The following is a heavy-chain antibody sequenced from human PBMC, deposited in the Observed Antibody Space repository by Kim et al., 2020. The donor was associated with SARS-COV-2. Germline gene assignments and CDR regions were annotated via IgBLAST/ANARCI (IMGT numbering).Heavy chain of an antibody. J-gene: IGHJ5*02. CDR3: ARGWLTAPNWFDP. V-gene: IGHV4-59*09. D-gene: IGHD5-12*01. Sequence: YSPSLKSRVTMSVDTSKTQFSLKLSSVTAADTAVYYCARGWLTAPNWFDPWGQGTLVTVSS.